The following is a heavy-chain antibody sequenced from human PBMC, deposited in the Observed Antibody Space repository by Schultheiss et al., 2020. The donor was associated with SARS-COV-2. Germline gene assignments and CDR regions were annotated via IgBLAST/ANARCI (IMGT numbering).Heavy chain of an antibody. CDR3: AKGGYSYGYPSAEYFQH. V-gene: IGHV3-74*01. CDR1: GFTFSSYW. J-gene: IGHJ1*01. CDR2: ISSDGSGT. Sequence: GGSLRLSCVASGFTFSSYWMSWVRQAPGKGLVWVSRISSDGSGTTYADSVKGRFTISRDNAKNSLYLQMNSLRAEDTAVYYCAKGGYSYGYPSAEYFQHWGQGTLVTVSS. D-gene: IGHD5-18*01.